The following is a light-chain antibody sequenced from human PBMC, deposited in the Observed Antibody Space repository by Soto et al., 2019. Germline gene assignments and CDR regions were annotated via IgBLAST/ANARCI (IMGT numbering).Light chain of an antibody. Sequence: DIVLTQSPGTLSLSPGERASLSFRASQSVSSGHLAWYQQKPGQAPRLLIYGASSRATGIPDRFSGSGSGTDFTLTISRLEPEDFAVYYCKQHGDLISFGGGTKVDIK. J-gene: IGKJ4*01. CDR3: KQHGDLIS. CDR2: GAS. V-gene: IGKV3-20*01. CDR1: QSVSSGH.